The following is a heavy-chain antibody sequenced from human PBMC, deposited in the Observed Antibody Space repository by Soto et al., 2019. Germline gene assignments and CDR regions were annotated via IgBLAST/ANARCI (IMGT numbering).Heavy chain of an antibody. D-gene: IGHD6-25*01. Sequence: QVQLPPWGAGLLKPSETLSLACSIYSGSFRGYYWSWIRQPPGKGLEWIGEISQSGNTNYSPSLKSRVSKSIDTSKTQFSHNLASAYSADTAVYYCARVQTDSGSSQTRPEYWGQGTLVSVSS. CDR3: ARVQTDSGSSQTRPEY. J-gene: IGHJ1*01. V-gene: IGHV4-34*01. CDR1: SGSFRGYY. CDR2: ISQSGNT.